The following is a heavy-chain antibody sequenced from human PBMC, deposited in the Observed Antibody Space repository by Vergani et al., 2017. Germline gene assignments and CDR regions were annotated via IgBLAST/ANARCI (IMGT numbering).Heavy chain of an antibody. Sequence: QVQLVQSGAEVKKPGSSVKVSCKASGGTFSSYAISWVRQAPGQGLEWMGGIIPIFGTAIYAQKFQGRVTITADESTSTAYMELSSLRSEDTAVYYCASRDITIFGVVIMRGYYYYGMDVWGQGTTVTVSS. V-gene: IGHV1-69*01. J-gene: IGHJ6*02. CDR3: ASRDITIFGVVIMRGYYYYGMDV. D-gene: IGHD3-3*01. CDR2: IIPIFGTA. CDR1: GGTFSSYA.